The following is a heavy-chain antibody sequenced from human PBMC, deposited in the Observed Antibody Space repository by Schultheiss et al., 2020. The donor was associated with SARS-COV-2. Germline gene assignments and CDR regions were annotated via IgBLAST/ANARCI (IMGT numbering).Heavy chain of an antibody. CDR2: IYYSGST. Sequence: SETLSLTCTVSGGSISSYYWSWIRQPPGKGLEWIGYIYYSGSTNYNPSLKSRVTISVDTSKNQFSLKLSSVTAADTAVYYCARQNTAPVLFDYWGQGTLVTVSS. CDR1: GGSISSYY. D-gene: IGHD5-18*01. V-gene: IGHV4-59*01. J-gene: IGHJ4*02. CDR3: ARQNTAPVLFDY.